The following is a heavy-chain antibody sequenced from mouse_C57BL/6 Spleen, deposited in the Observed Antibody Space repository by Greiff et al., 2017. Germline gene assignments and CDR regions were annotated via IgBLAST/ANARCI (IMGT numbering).Heavy chain of an antibody. Sequence: EVMLVESGGGLVKPGGSLKLSCAASGFTFSSYAMSWVRQTPEKRLEWVATISDGGSYTYYPDNVKGRFTISRDNAENNLYLQMSHLKSEDTAMYYCARVDDHVFAYWGQGTLVTVSA. CDR1: GFTFSSYA. CDR3: ARVDDHVFAY. CDR2: ISDGGSYT. D-gene: IGHD2-4*01. J-gene: IGHJ3*01. V-gene: IGHV5-4*03.